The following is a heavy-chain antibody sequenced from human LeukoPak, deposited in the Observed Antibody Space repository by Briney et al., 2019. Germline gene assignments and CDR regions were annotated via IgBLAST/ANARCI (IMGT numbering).Heavy chain of an antibody. CDR3: AREEAVAGTVY. V-gene: IGHV4-31*03. CDR2: IYYSGST. D-gene: IGHD6-19*01. J-gene: IGHJ4*02. CDR1: GGSISSGGYY. Sequence: LQTLSLTCTVSGGSISSGGYYWSWIRQHPGKGLEWIGYIYYSGSTYYNPSLKSRVTISVDTSKNQFSLKLSSVTAADTAVYYCAREEAVAGTVYWGQGTLVTVSS.